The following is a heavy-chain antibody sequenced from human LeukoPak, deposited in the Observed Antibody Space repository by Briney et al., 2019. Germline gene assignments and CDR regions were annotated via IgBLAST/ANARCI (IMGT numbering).Heavy chain of an antibody. CDR2: IYHSGST. CDR1: GYSISSGYY. D-gene: IGHD3-22*01. CDR3: ARDTIYYDSSGSSPFDY. Sequence: SETLSLTCTVSGYSISSGYYWGWIRQPPGKGLEWIGSIYHSGSTYYNPSLKSRVTITVDTSKNQFSLKLSSVTAADTAVYYCARDTIYYDSSGSSPFDYWGQGTLVTVSS. V-gene: IGHV4-38-2*02. J-gene: IGHJ4*02.